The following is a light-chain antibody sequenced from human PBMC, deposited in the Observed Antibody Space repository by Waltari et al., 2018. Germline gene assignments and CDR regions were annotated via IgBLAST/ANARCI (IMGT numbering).Light chain of an antibody. V-gene: IGKV1-5*01. Sequence: SQMTQSPSTLSPSIGDRVTITCRASQDVSVWLAWYQLKPGQAPKLLIYAASSLQSGVPSRFSGSGSGTEFTLTISSLQPDDFATYYGQQYNSFWTFGQGTKVEIK. CDR3: QQYNSFWT. CDR2: AAS. J-gene: IGKJ1*01. CDR1: QDVSVW.